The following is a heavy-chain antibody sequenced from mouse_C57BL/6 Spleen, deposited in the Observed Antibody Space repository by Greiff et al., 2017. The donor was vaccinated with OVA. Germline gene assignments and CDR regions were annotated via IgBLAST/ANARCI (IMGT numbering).Heavy chain of an antibody. CDR3: ARWTLYDGYGDY. D-gene: IGHD2-3*01. CDR1: GYTFTSYG. Sequence: QSCKASGYTFTSYGISWVKQRTGQGLEWIGEIYPRSGNTYYNEKFKGKATLTADKSSSTAYMELRSLTSEDSAVYFCARWTLYDGYGDYWGQGTTLTVSS. J-gene: IGHJ2*01. V-gene: IGHV1-81*01. CDR2: IYPRSGNT.